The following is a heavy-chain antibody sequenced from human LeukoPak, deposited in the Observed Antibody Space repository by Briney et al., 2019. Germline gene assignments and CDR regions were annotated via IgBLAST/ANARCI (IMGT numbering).Heavy chain of an antibody. V-gene: IGHV3-21*06. CDR3: ARTEPTDV. D-gene: IGHD2-21*02. J-gene: IGHJ6*03. Sequence: GGSLRLSCAASGFTFSSYSMHWVRQSPGKGLEWVSFISSGSTYINYADSVKCRFTTSRDNAKNTLYLQMNSLRAEDTAVYYCARTEPTDVWGKGTMVTVSS. CDR1: GFTFSSYS. CDR2: ISSGSTYI.